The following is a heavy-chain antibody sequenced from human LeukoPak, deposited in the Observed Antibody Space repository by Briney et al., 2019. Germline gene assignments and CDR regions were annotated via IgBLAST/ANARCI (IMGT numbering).Heavy chain of an antibody. CDR2: INPSGGST. Sequence: ASVKVSCKASGYTFTSYYMHWVRRAPGQGLEWMGIINPSGGSTSYAQKFQGRVTMTRDTSTSTVYMELSSLRSEDTAVYYCALIWFAEFSEFGYWGQGTLLTVSS. CDR1: GYTFTSYY. CDR3: ALIWFAEFSEFGY. J-gene: IGHJ4*02. D-gene: IGHD3-10*01. V-gene: IGHV1-46*01.